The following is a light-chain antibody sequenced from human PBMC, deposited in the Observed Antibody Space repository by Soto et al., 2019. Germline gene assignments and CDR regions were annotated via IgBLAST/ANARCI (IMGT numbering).Light chain of an antibody. CDR3: GTWDSSRSAVV. J-gene: IGLJ1*01. CDR1: SSNIGNNY. CDR2: EDN. Sequence: QSVLTQPPSVSGAPGQKVTISCSGSSSNIGNNYVSWYQQLPGTAPKLLIYEDNKRPPGIPDRLSGSKTGTYATLGTTGVQSGDEDDYYCGTWDSSRSAVVFGRGTKVTVL. V-gene: IGLV1-51*02.